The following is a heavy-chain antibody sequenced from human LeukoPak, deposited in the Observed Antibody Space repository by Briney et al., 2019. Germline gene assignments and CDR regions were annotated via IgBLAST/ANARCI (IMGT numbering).Heavy chain of an antibody. V-gene: IGHV4-59*01. Sequence: PSETLSLTCTVSGGSISTYYWSWLRQPPGKGLEWIGYISYTGSTNYNLSLRSRVTMSVDTSKNQFSLKLSSVTAADTAMYYCARHSGPVDGFDFRGQGTLVAVSS. CDR3: ARHSGPVDGFDF. J-gene: IGHJ4*02. D-gene: IGHD3-10*01. CDR2: ISYTGST. CDR1: GGSISTYY.